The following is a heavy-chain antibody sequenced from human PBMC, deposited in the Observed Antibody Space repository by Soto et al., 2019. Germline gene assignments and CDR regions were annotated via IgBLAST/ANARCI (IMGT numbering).Heavy chain of an antibody. CDR2: ISYDGSNK. CDR1: GFTFSSYG. Sequence: QVQLVESGGGVVQPGRSLRLSCAASGFTFSSYGMHWVRQAPGKGLEWVAVISYDGSNKYYADSVKGRFTISRDNSKNTLYLQMNSLRAEDTAVYYCAKDRGYYYDSSGYYSNYFDYWGQGTLVTVSS. CDR3: AKDRGYYYDSSGYYSNYFDY. V-gene: IGHV3-30*18. D-gene: IGHD3-22*01. J-gene: IGHJ4*02.